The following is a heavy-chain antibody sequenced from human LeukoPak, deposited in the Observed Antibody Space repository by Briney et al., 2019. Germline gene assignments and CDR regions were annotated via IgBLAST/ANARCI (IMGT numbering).Heavy chain of an antibody. CDR1: GGTFSSYT. J-gene: IGHJ5*02. V-gene: IGHV1-69*02. Sequence: SVKVSCKASGGTFSSYTISWVRQAPGQGLERMGRIIPILGIANYAQKFQGRVTITADKSTSTAYMELSSLRSEDTAVYYCASGPGIAAAANWSDHWGQGTLVTVSS. D-gene: IGHD6-13*01. CDR2: IIPILGIA. CDR3: ASGPGIAAAANWSDH.